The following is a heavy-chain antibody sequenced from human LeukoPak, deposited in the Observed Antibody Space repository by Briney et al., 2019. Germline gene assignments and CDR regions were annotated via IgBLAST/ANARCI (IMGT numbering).Heavy chain of an antibody. J-gene: IGHJ4*02. D-gene: IGHD1-26*01. V-gene: IGHV3-7*01. CDR1: GFTFSSEW. Sequence: GGSLRLSWAASGFTFSSEWMNWVRQAPGKELEWVAIIKGDGSEEYYVDSVKGRFTISRDNTRNSLYLQMNRLRVEDTALYYCVKGSGFLLGFWGQGTQVTVSS. CDR2: IKGDGSEE. CDR3: VKGSGFLLGF.